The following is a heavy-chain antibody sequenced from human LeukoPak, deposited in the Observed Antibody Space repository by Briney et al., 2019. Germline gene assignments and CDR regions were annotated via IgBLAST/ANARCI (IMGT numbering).Heavy chain of an antibody. V-gene: IGHV3-48*03. CDR2: ISSSGSTI. D-gene: IGHD6-19*01. J-gene: IGHJ6*03. CDR1: GFTFSSYE. Sequence: GGSLRLSCAASGFTFSSYEMNWVRQAPGKGLEWVSYISSSGSTIYYADSVKGRFTISRDNAKNSLYLQMNSLRAEDTAVYYCARDQVAGPLRTRYYYMDVWGKGTTVTISS. CDR3: ARDQVAGPLRTRYYYMDV.